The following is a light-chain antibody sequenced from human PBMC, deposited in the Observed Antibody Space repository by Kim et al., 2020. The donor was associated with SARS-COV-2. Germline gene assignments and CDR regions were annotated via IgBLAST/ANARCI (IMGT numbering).Light chain of an antibody. CDR1: SSNIGSNP. V-gene: IGLV1-44*01. Sequence: GQMVTISCSGSSSNIGSNPVNWYQQLPGTAPKLLIYSNNQRPSGVPDRFSGSKSGTSASLAISGLQSEDEADYYCAAWDDSLNGPVFGGGTQLTVL. J-gene: IGLJ3*02. CDR3: AAWDDSLNGPV. CDR2: SNN.